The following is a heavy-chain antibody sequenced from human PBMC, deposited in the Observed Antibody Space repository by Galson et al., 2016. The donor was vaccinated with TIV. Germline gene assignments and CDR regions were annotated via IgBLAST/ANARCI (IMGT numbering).Heavy chain of an antibody. Sequence: SVKVSCKASGDTFLSYPFNWVRQAPGQGLEWMGGFIPLFGTPNYAQKFQGRVTITADESTSTVHMELSSLRSEDTAVDYCAKARSTAMDTYHPYYGMEVWGQGTTVTVSS. V-gene: IGHV1-69*13. J-gene: IGHJ6*02. D-gene: IGHD5-18*01. CDR2: FIPLFGTP. CDR1: GDTFLSYP. CDR3: AKARSTAMDTYHPYYGMEV.